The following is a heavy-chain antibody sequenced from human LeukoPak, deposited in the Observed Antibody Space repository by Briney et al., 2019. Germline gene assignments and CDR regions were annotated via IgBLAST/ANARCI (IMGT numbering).Heavy chain of an antibody. CDR2: IYYSGST. V-gene: IGHV4-59*12. Sequence: TSETLSLTCTVSGGSISSYYWSWIRQPPGKGLEWIGYIYYSGSTYYNPSLKSRVTISVDTSKNQFSLKVRSVTAADTAVYYCARGYCTNAVCSLGPTQAWGQGTLVTVSS. CDR1: GGSISSYY. J-gene: IGHJ4*02. D-gene: IGHD2-8*01. CDR3: ARGYCTNAVCSLGPTQA.